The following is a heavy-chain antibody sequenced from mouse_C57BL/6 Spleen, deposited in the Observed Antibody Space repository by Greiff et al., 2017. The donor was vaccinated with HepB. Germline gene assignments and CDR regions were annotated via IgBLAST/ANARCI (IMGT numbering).Heavy chain of an antibody. J-gene: IGHJ1*03. CDR1: GYAFSSYW. CDR2: IYPGDGDT. CDR3: AKGRTGTYWYFDV. V-gene: IGHV1-80*01. Sequence: QVHVKQSGAELVKPGASVKISCKASGYAFSSYWMNWVKQRPGKGLEWIGQIYPGDGDTNYNGKFKGKATLTADKSSSTAYMQLCSLTSEDSAVYFCAKGRTGTYWYFDVWGTGTTVTVSS. D-gene: IGHD4-1*01.